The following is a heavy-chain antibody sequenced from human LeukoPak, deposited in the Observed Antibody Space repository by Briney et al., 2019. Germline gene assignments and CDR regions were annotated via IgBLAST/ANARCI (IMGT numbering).Heavy chain of an antibody. CDR2: ISSSSSTI. CDR1: GFTFSSYS. J-gene: IGHJ3*02. V-gene: IGHV3-48*01. CDR3: AKDPDLWFGDSDAFDI. Sequence: GGSLRLSCAASGFTFSSYSMNWVRQAPGKGLEWVSYISSSSSTIYYADSVKGRFTISRDNSKNTLYLQMNSLRAEDTAVYYCAKDPDLWFGDSDAFDIWGQGTMVTVSS. D-gene: IGHD3-10*01.